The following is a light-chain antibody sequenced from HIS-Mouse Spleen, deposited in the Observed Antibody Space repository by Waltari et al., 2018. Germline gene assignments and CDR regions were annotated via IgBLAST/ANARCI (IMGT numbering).Light chain of an antibody. CDR2: AAS. Sequence: DIQLTQSPSFLSASVGNRVPIPCRASQGISSYLACNQQKPGKAPKPLIYAASTLQSGVPSRFSGSGSGTEFTLTISSLQPEDFATYYCQQLNSYPPTFGQGTKVEIK. CDR3: QQLNSYPPT. J-gene: IGKJ1*01. V-gene: IGKV1-9*01. CDR1: QGISSY.